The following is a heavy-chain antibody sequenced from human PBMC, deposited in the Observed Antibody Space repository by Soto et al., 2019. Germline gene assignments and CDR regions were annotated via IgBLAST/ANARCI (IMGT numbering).Heavy chain of an antibody. Sequence: QVQLQESGPGLVKPSQTLSLTCSVSGASTVSHYHWTWIRQPPGKGLEWMGYIFNSGTTFYNPSLTSRLSISMDMSGNHFSLELRSVTAADTAVYYCALALGPTTGLDYWGKGTLVTVSS. CDR1: GASTVSHYH. V-gene: IGHV4-31*02. D-gene: IGHD1-26*01. J-gene: IGHJ4*02. CDR3: ALALGPTTGLDY. CDR2: IFNSGTT.